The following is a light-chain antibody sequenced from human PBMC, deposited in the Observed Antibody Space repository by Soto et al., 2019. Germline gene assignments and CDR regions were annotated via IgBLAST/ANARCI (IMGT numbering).Light chain of an antibody. J-gene: IGKJ4*02. CDR3: QQRSNWPGT. V-gene: IGKV3-11*01. Sequence: EIVLTQSPATLSLSSGERATLSCRASHSVRSSLAWYQQQPGQAPRLLIYDASNRATGIPARFSGSGSGTDFTLTISSLEPNVFAIYYCQQRSNWPGTFGRGTKVEIK. CDR2: DAS. CDR1: HSVRSS.